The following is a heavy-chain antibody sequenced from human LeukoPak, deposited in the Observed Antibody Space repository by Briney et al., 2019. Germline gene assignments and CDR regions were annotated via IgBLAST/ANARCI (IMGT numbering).Heavy chain of an antibody. V-gene: IGHV3-74*01. Sequence: PGGSLRLSCAASEFTFNNYWMHWVRQAPGKGLVWVSRIKNDGKITTYADSVKGRFTTSRDNAKNSLYLQMNSLRAEDTAVYYCARVVDIVATIWFDYWGQGTLVTVSS. D-gene: IGHD5-12*01. J-gene: IGHJ4*02. CDR2: IKNDGKIT. CDR1: EFTFNNYW. CDR3: ARVVDIVATIWFDY.